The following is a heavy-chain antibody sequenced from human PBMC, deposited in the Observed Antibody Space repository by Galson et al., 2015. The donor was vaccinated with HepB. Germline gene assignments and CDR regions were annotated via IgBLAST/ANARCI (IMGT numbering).Heavy chain of an antibody. D-gene: IGHD3-3*01. CDR2: ISGSGGST. CDR3: AKGATGLRLLEWSDAFDI. Sequence: SLRLSCAASGFTFSRYAMSWVRQAPGKGLEWVSAISGSGGSTYYADSVKGRFTISRDNSKDTLYLQMNSLRAEDTAVYYCAKGATGLRLLEWSDAFDIWGQATMVTVSS. V-gene: IGHV3-23*01. J-gene: IGHJ3*02. CDR1: GFTFSRYA.